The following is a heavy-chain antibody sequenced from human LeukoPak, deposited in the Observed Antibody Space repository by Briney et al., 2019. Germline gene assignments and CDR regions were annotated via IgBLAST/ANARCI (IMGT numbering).Heavy chain of an antibody. CDR2: ISSSRSYT. D-gene: IGHD3-16*01. V-gene: IGHV3-11*03. CDR3: ARTYTRGFDY. CDR1: GFTFSDYY. J-gene: IGHJ4*02. Sequence: GGSLRLSCAASGFTFSDYYMSWIRQAPGKGLEWVSYISSSRSYTNYADSVKGRFTISRDNAKNSLYLQMDSLRAEDTAVYYGARTYTRGFDYWGQGTLVTVSS.